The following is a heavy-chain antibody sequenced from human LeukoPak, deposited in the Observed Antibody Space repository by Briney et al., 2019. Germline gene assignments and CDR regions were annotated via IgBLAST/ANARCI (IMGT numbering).Heavy chain of an antibody. CDR2: RYSSGSA. CDR1: GGSITSYY. CDR3: ARPGPVVAHPPYYHYYYMDV. Sequence: SETLSLTCSVSGGSITSYYWSWIRHPPGKGLEWIGYRYSSGSANYYPYLKSRVAVSVDTYNNEFSLNLRSVSAADTALYYCARPGPVVAHPPYYHYYYMDVWGKGATVTVSS. J-gene: IGHJ6*03. D-gene: IGHD1-1*01. V-gene: IGHV4-59*08.